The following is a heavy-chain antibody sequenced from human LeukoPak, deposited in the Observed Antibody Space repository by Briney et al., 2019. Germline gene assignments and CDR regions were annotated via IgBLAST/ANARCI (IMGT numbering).Heavy chain of an antibody. J-gene: IGHJ5*02. CDR2: ITISGHTK. CDR1: GFDLSTYE. CDR3: ARGDPHADL. D-gene: IGHD5-24*01. V-gene: IGHV3-48*03. Sequence: GGSLRLSCAASGFDLSTYEMNWVRQAPGKGLEWIADITISGHTKNYADSVKGRFSISRDNARTSLYLQMHSLRVEDTGVYYCARGDPHADLWGQGTLVTVS.